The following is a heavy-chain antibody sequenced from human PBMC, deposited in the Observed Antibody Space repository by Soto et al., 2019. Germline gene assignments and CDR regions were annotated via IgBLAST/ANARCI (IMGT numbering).Heavy chain of an antibody. CDR2: ILYSGTT. J-gene: IGHJ4*02. CDR3: ARVKYNSNFEIYYFDY. Sequence: QVQLQESGPGLVKPSETLSLTCTVSGGSISSYYWSWIRQPPGKGLEWIGYILYSGTTNYNPSLKSRVTISVDTSKNQFSLKLRSVTAAYTAVYYCARVKYNSNFEIYYFDYWGQGTLVTVSS. D-gene: IGHD1-7*01. CDR1: GGSISSYY. V-gene: IGHV4-59*01.